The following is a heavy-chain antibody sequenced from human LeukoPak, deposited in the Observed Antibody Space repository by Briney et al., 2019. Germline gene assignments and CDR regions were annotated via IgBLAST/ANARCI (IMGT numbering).Heavy chain of an antibody. CDR1: GFMFSTYW. J-gene: IGHJ5*01. Sequence: PGGSLRLSCAASGFMFSTYWMSWVRQAPGKGLEWVATIKPDGSEKYYVDSVTGRFTISRDNAKNSLSLQMSSLRAEDTAVYYCARARLDSSRQGSLVTVSS. CDR2: IKPDGSEK. V-gene: IGHV3-7*01. CDR3: ARARLDS.